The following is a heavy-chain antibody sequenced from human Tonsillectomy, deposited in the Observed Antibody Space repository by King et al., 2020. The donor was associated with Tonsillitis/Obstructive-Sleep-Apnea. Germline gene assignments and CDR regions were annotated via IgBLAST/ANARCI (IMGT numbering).Heavy chain of an antibody. V-gene: IGHV5-51*01. CDR3: ARHKVDFGVVTPFDY. Sequence: QLVQSGAEVKKPGESLKISCKGSGYSFTTYWIGWVRQMPGKGLEWMGVIHPRDSATRYSPSFQGHVTVSADKSISTAYLQWSSLKASDTAIYYCARHKVDFGVVTPFDYWGQGTPVTVSS. D-gene: IGHD3-3*01. CDR1: GYSFTTYW. J-gene: IGHJ4*02. CDR2: IHPRDSAT.